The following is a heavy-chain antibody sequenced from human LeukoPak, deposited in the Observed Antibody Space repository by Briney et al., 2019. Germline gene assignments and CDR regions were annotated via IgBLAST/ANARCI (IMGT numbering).Heavy chain of an antibody. CDR1: DGSISSYY. CDR2: MYTSGST. J-gene: IGHJ4*02. Sequence: SETLSLTCTVSDGSISSYYWSWIRQPAGKGLEWIGRMYTSGSTNYNPSLKSRVTISVDTSKNQFSLKLSSVTAADTAVYYCARDRAYSDYKGTTYYFDYWGQGTLVTVSS. V-gene: IGHV4-4*07. CDR3: ARDRAYSDYKGTTYYFDY. D-gene: IGHD3-10*01.